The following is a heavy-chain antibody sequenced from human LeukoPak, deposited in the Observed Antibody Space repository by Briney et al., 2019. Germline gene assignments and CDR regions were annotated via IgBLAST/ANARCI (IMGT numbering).Heavy chain of an antibody. D-gene: IGHD5-18*01. J-gene: IGHJ4*02. V-gene: IGHV1-69*06. Sequence: ASVKVSCKASGGTFSSYAISWVRQAPGQGLEWMGGIIPIFGTANYAQKFQGRVTITADKSTRTAYMELSSLRSEDTAVYYCARTQLWSPYYFDYWGQGTLVTVSS. CDR3: ARTQLWSPYYFDY. CDR2: IIPIFGTA. CDR1: GGTFSSYA.